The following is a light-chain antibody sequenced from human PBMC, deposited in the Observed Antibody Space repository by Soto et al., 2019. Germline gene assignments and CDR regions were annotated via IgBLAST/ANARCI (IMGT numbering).Light chain of an antibody. V-gene: IGKV3-15*01. CDR2: GAS. CDR1: QSVSIN. J-gene: IGKJ1*01. CDR3: QQEWT. Sequence: EIVMTQSPATLSVSPGERATLSCRASQSVSINLAWYQQKPCQAPRLLIYGASTRATGIPARFSGSASGTEFTLTISSLQSEDFAVYYCQQEWTFGQGTKVEIK.